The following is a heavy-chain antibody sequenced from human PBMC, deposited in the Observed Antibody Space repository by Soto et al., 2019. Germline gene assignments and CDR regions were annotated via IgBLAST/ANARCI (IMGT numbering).Heavy chain of an antibody. CDR3: AKFSSLIVVVIAYYFDY. V-gene: IGHV3-23*01. CDR1: GFTFGSYA. D-gene: IGHD3-22*01. Sequence: GGSLRLSCAASGFTFGSYAMSWVRQAPGKGLEWVSAISGSGGSTYYADSVEGRFTISRDNSKNTLYLQMNSLRAEDTAVYYCAKFSSLIVVVIAYYFDYWGQGTLVTVSS. CDR2: ISGSGGST. J-gene: IGHJ4*02.